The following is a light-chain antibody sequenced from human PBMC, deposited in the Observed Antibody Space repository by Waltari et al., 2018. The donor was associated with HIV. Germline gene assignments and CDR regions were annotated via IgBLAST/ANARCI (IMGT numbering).Light chain of an antibody. Sequence: EIVLTQTPATLSLSPGERATLSCRASKNITYYLAWYQQKPGQAPRLLMYDASNRATGIPARFSGSGSGTDFNFTISSLEAEDIAVYYCQLRSKWPRVSFGQGTRLEIK. V-gene: IGKV3-11*01. CDR3: QLRSKWPRVS. CDR1: KNITYY. J-gene: IGKJ5*01. CDR2: DAS.